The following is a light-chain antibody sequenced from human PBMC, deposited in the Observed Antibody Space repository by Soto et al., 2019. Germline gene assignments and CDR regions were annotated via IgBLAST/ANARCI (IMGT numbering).Light chain of an antibody. J-gene: IGKJ1*01. V-gene: IGKV1-27*01. Sequence: DIQMTQSPSSLPASVGDRVTITCRARQGISNYLAWYQQKPGKVPKLLIYAASPLQSGVPSRFSGSGSGTDFTLTISSLQPEDVATYYCQKYNSALWAFGQGTKVEIK. CDR3: QKYNSALWA. CDR1: QGISNY. CDR2: AAS.